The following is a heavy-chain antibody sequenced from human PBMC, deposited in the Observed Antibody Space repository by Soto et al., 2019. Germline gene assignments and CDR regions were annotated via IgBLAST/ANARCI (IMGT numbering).Heavy chain of an antibody. V-gene: IGHV3-23*01. J-gene: IGHJ4*02. Sequence: GGSLRLSCAASGFTFNDYAMAWVRQAPGQGLEWVSSISGSGGHSSYVDSVRGRFTISRDNVNNILSLDMSDLRAEDTALYYCAKECRTLAVTGSAFDSWGQGALVTVYS. CDR2: ISGSGGHS. D-gene: IGHD6-19*01. CDR3: AKECRTLAVTGSAFDS. CDR1: GFTFNDYA.